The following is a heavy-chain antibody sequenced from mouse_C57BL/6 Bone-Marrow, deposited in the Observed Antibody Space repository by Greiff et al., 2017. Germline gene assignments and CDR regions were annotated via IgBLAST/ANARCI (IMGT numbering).Heavy chain of an antibody. CDR2: INPSTGGT. CDR1: GYSFTGYY. J-gene: IGHJ2*01. V-gene: IGHV1-42*01. D-gene: IGHD2-3*01. Sequence: EVKLMESGPELVKPGASVKISCKASGYSFTGYYMNWVKQSPEKSLEWIGEINPSTGGTTYNQKFKAKATLTVDKSSSTAYMQLKSLTSEDSAVYYCARKDGYLYYFDYWGQGTTLTVSS. CDR3: ARKDGYLYYFDY.